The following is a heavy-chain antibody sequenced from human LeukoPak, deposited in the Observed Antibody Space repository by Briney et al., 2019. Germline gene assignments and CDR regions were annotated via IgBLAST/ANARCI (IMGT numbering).Heavy chain of an antibody. D-gene: IGHD3-9*01. J-gene: IGHJ4*02. CDR2: IYSGGST. Sequence: SGGSLRLSSAASGFTVSSNYMSWVRQAPGKGLERVSVIYSGGSTYYADSVKGRFTISRDNSKNTLYLQMNSLRAEDTAVYYCARGYYDILTGYGSLDYWGQGTLVIVSS. CDR3: ARGYYDILTGYGSLDY. V-gene: IGHV3-53*01. CDR1: GFTVSSNY.